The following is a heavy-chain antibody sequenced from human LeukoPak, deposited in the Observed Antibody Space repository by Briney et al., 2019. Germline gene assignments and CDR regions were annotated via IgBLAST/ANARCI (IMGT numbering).Heavy chain of an antibody. CDR1: GFSFSNSY. J-gene: IGHJ4*02. V-gene: IGHV3-11*01. D-gene: IGHD3-9*01. Sequence: GGSLRLSCVVSGFSFSNSYMTWIRQTPGKGLESLAYISGGGSDIYYADSVKGRFTISRDNAKNSLYLQLNSLRAEDTAVYYCAKPLRYFDTYDYWGQGTLVTVSS. CDR3: AKPLRYFDTYDY. CDR2: ISGGGSDI.